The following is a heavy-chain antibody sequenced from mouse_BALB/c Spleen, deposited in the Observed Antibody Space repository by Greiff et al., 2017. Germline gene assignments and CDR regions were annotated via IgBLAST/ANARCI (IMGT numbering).Heavy chain of an antibody. Sequence: VQLQQPGAELVKPGASVKLSCKASGYTFTSYWMHWVKQRPGQGLEWIGEINPSNGCTNYNEKFKSKATVPVDKSSSTAYMQLSSLTSEDSAVYYCARAGVGPGRFGYWGQGTLVTVSA. V-gene: IGHV1S81*02. J-gene: IGHJ3*01. CDR3: ARAGVGPGRFGY. CDR1: GYTFTSYW. D-gene: IGHD1-1*01. CDR2: INPSNGCT.